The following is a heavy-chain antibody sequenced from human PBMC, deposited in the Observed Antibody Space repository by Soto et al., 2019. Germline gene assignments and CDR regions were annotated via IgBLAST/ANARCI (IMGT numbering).Heavy chain of an antibody. CDR2: MSPESGDT. Sequence: QVQLVQSGAEVTKPGASVKVSCKASGYTISSYDINWVRQATGPGLEWMGWMSPESGDTGYAPSFQGRGAMTRSLPINPACLELSSLTHEETGVYSCARDIMAPWGQGTVVTVSS. J-gene: IGHJ4*02. CDR3: ARDIMAP. CDR1: GYTISSYD. V-gene: IGHV1-8*02. D-gene: IGHD5-12*01.